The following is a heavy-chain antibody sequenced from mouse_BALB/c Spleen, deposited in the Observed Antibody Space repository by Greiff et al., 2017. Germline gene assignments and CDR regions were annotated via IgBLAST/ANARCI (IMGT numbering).Heavy chain of an antibody. CDR1: GFSLTGYG. J-gene: IGHJ3*01. D-gene: IGHD1-2*01. Sequence: VMLVESGPGLVAPSQSLSITCTVSGFSLTGYGVNWVRQPPGKGLEWLGMIWGDGSTDYNSALKSRLSISKDNSKSQVFLKMNSLQTDDTARYYCARVNYHDYGAWFAYWGQGTLVTVSA. CDR2: IWGDGST. CDR3: ARVNYHDYGAWFAY. V-gene: IGHV2-6-7*01.